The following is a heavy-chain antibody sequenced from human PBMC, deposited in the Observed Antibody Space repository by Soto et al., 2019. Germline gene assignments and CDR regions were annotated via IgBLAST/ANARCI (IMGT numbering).Heavy chain of an antibody. Sequence: SVKVSCKASGGTFSSYAISWVRQAPGQGLEWMGGIIPIFGTANYAQKFQGRVTITADESTSTAYMELSSLRSEDTAVYYCASGWDSSSWPTHDAFDIWGQGTMVTVSS. V-gene: IGHV1-69*13. D-gene: IGHD6-13*01. CDR3: ASGWDSSSWPTHDAFDI. CDR2: IIPIFGTA. J-gene: IGHJ3*02. CDR1: GGTFSSYA.